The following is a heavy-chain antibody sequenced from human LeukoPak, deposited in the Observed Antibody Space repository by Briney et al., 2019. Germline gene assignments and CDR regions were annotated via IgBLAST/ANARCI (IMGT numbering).Heavy chain of an antibody. CDR3: AKDLLQDYDFWSGYYTGMDV. CDR2: ISGSGGST. D-gene: IGHD3-3*01. CDR1: GFTFSSYA. J-gene: IGHJ6*03. V-gene: IGHV3-23*01. Sequence: GGSLRLSWAASGFTFSSYAMSWVRQAPGKGLEWVSAISGSGGSTYYADSVKGRSTISRDNSKNTLYLQMNSLRAEDTAVYYCAKDLLQDYDFWSGYYTGMDVWGKGTTVTVSS.